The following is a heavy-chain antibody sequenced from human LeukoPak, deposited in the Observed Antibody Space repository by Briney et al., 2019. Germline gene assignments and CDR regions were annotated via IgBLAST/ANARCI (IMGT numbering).Heavy chain of an antibody. CDR2: IYHSGST. V-gene: IGHV4-38-2*02. CDR1: GYSISSGYY. CDR3: ARDIRGSCFDY. J-gene: IGHJ4*02. D-gene: IGHD2-15*01. Sequence: PSETLSLTCAVSGYSISSGYYWGWIRQLPGKGLEWIGSIYHSGSTYYNPSLKSRVTISVDTSKNQFSLKLSSVTAADTAVYYCARDIRGSCFDYWGQGTLVTVSS.